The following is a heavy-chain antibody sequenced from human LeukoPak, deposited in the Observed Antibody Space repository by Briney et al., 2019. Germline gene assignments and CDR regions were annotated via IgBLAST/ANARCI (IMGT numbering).Heavy chain of an antibody. Sequence: QPGRSLRLSCAASGFTFSSYGMHWVRQAPGKGLEWVAVISYDGSNKYYADSVKGRFTISRDNSKNTLFLQMNSLRAEDTAVYYCARDSSPWYYYDRSGSNGFDPWGQGTLVTVSS. J-gene: IGHJ5*02. D-gene: IGHD3-22*01. CDR2: ISYDGSNK. CDR1: GFTFSSYG. V-gene: IGHV3-30*03. CDR3: ARDSSPWYYYDRSGSNGFDP.